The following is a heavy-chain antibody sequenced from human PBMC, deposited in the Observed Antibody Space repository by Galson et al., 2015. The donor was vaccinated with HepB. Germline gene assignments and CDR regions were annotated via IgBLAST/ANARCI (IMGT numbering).Heavy chain of an antibody. CDR1: GFTFSSYA. CDR2: ISYDGSNK. D-gene: IGHD3-10*01. J-gene: IGHJ6*02. CDR3: ARDTTGITMVRGVIYYYYYGMDV. Sequence: SLRLSCAASGFTFSSYAMHWVRQAPGKGLEWVAVISYDGSNKYYADSVKGRFTISRDNSKNTLYLQMNSLRAEDTAVYYCARDTTGITMVRGVIYYYYYGMDVWGQGTTVTVSS. V-gene: IGHV3-30-3*01.